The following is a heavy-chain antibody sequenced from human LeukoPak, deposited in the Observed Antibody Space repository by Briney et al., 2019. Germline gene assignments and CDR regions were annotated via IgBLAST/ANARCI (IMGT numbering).Heavy chain of an antibody. V-gene: IGHV4-59*01. J-gene: IGHJ4*02. CDR2: IYYSGST. Sequence: SETLSLTCTVSGGSISSYYWSWIRQPPGKGLEWIGYIYYSGSTNYNHSLTSRVTISVDTSKNQFSLKLSSVTAADTAVYYCARGLRVGVVYRVYFDYWGQGTLVSLSP. CDR1: GGSISSYY. CDR3: ARGLRVGVVYRVYFDY. D-gene: IGHD3-3*01.